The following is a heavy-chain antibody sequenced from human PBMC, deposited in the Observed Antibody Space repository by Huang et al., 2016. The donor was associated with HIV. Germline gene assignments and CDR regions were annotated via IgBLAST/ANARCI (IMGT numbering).Heavy chain of an antibody. D-gene: IGHD3-9*01. J-gene: IGHJ4*02. V-gene: IGHV7-4-1*02. Sequence: QVQLVQSGSELRKPGASVKVSCKASGYPFTTYSLIWVRQDPGQGLEWMGWINTKTGKPTYAQGFTGLFVVSLDTTVSTAYLQISSLKTDDTAKYFCARYRLTGTFLDSWGQGTQVTVSS. CDR3: ARYRLTGTFLDS. CDR1: GYPFTTYS. CDR2: INTKTGKP.